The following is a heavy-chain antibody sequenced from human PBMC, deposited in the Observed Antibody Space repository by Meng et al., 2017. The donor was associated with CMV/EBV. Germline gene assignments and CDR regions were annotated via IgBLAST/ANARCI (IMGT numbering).Heavy chain of an antibody. V-gene: IGHV3-48*03. D-gene: IGHD2-2*02. J-gene: IGHJ6*02. CDR1: GFTFSSYE. CDR2: ISSSGSTI. Sequence: GESLKISCAASGFTFSSYEMNWVRQAPGKGLEWVSYISSSGSTIYYADSVKGRFTISRDNAKNSLYLQMNSLRAEDTAVYYCARDIPLARASAAIAPRKIYYGMDVWGQGTTVTVSS. CDR3: ARDIPLARASAAIAPRKIYYGMDV.